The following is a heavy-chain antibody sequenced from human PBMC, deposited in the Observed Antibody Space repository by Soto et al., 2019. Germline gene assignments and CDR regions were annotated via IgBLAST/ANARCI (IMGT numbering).Heavy chain of an antibody. D-gene: IGHD1-1*01. Sequence: EVQLLDSGGGLVQPGGSLRLSCAASGFTFHYYAMTWVRQAPGKGLEWVSAISGLAGETYYADSVKGRFAISRENSKKTLYLQMNSLRAEDTAVYFCPKGNLERRYDAETAYDYWGQGTLVTVSS. CDR3: PKGNLERRYDAETAYDY. CDR2: ISGLAGET. CDR1: GFTFHYYA. J-gene: IGHJ4*02. V-gene: IGHV3-23*01.